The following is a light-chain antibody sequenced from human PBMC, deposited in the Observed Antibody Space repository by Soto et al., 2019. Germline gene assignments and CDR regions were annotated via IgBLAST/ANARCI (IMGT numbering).Light chain of an antibody. CDR1: QSVSSN. V-gene: IGKV3-15*01. Sequence: EIVMTQFPATLSVSPGERATLSCRASQSVSSNLAWYQQKPGQAPRLLIYGAFTRATGSPARFSGSGSGTEFTLTISSLQSEDFAVYYCQQYKNWPPLTFGGGTKVEIK. CDR3: QQYKNWPPLT. J-gene: IGKJ4*01. CDR2: GAF.